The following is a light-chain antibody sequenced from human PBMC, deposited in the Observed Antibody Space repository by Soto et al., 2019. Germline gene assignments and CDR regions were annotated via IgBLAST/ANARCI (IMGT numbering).Light chain of an antibody. V-gene: IGLV1-40*01. J-gene: IGLJ1*01. Sequence: QSVLTQPPSVSGAPGQRVTISCTGSSSNIGAGYDVHWYQHLPGTGPKLLIYGNNNRPSGVPDRFSGSKSGTSASLAITGLQPEDEADYYCQSYDSSPVFGTGTKLTVL. CDR1: SSNIGAGYD. CDR2: GNN. CDR3: QSYDSSPV.